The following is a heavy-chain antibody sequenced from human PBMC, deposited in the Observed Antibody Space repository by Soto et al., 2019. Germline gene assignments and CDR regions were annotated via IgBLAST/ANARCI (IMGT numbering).Heavy chain of an antibody. D-gene: IGHD1-26*01. CDR3: ARSLEAGIVGATFDY. CDR2: ISSSSSYT. Sequence: GGSLRLSCAASGFTFSDYYMSWIRQAPGKGLEWVSYISSSSSYTNYADSVKGRFTISRDNAKNSLYLQMNSLRAEDTAVYYCARSLEAGIVGATFDYWGQGTLVTVSS. CDR1: GFTFSDYY. J-gene: IGHJ4*02. V-gene: IGHV3-11*06.